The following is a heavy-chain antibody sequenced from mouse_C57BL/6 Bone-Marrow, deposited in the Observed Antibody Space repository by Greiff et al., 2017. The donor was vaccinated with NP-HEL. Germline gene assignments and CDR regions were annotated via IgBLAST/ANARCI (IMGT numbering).Heavy chain of an antibody. Sequence: EVKLMESGGGLVQPKGSSKLSCAASGFSFNTYAMNWVRQAPGKGLEWVARIRSKSNNYATYYADSVKDRFTISRDDSESMLYLQMNNLKTEDTAMYYCVRQGYGSSFDYWGQGTTLTVSS. CDR2: IRSKSNNYAT. V-gene: IGHV10-1*01. CDR1: GFSFNTYA. J-gene: IGHJ2*01. D-gene: IGHD1-1*01. CDR3: VRQGYGSSFDY.